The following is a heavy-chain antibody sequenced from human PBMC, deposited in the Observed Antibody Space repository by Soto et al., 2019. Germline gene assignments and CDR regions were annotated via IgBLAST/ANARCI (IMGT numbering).Heavy chain of an antibody. J-gene: IGHJ4*02. D-gene: IGHD2-2*01. CDR2: IYYSGST. CDR3: ASFLGQLLLFVDY. CDR1: GGSISSGDYY. V-gene: IGHV4-30-4*01. Sequence: SETLSLTCTVSGGSISSGDYYWSWIRQPPGKGLEWIGYIYYSGSTYYNPSLKSRVTISVDTSKNQFSLKLSSVTAADTAVYYCASFLGQLLLFVDYWGQGTLVTVSS.